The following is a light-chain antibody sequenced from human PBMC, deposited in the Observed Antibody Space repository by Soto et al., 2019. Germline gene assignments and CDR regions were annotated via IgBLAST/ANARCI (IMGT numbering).Light chain of an antibody. CDR3: SSYASSTPWV. V-gene: IGLV2-14*01. J-gene: IGLJ3*02. CDR2: EVS. Sequence: QSALTQPASVSGSPGQSITISCTGTSGDVGAYNYVSWYQQHPGTAPTLMIYEVSYRPSGVSERFSGSRSGNTASLTISGLQAEDESDYYCSSYASSTPWVFGGGTKVTVL. CDR1: SGDVGAYNY.